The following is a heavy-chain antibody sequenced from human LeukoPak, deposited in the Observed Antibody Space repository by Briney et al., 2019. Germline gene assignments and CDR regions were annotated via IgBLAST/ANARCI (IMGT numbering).Heavy chain of an antibody. J-gene: IGHJ6*02. Sequence: ASVKVSCKASGYTFTSYDINWVRQATGQGLEWVGWMNPNSGNTGYAQKFQGRVTMTRNTSISTAYMELSSLRSEDTAVYYCARGYSYGYIYYYYGMDVWGQGTTVTVSS. CDR2: MNPNSGNT. V-gene: IGHV1-8*01. CDR1: GYTFTSYD. CDR3: ARGYSYGYIYYYYGMDV. D-gene: IGHD5-18*01.